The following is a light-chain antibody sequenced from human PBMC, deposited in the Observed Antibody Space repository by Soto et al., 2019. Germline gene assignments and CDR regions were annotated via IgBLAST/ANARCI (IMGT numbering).Light chain of an antibody. CDR3: QQYGTSTIP. CDR1: QSVSSY. Sequence: ELVWPPSPATLSLSPCSRANAYGRASQSVSSYLAWYQQRPGQAPRLLISDTSTRATGIPDRFSGSGSGTDFTLAISSLEPEDFAVYYCQQYGTSTIPFGQGTRLEIK. CDR2: DTS. J-gene: IGKJ5*01. V-gene: IGKV3-20*01.